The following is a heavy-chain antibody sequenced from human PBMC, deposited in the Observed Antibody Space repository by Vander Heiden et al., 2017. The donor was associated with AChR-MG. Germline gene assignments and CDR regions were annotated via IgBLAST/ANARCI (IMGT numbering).Heavy chain of an antibody. V-gene: IGHV4-39*01. Sequence: QLQLQESGPGLVKPSETLSLTCTVSGGSISSSSYYWGWIRQPPGKGLEWIGSIYYSGSTYYNPSLKSRVTISVDTSKNQFSLKLSSVTAADTAVYYCAAALYSSSFWFDPWCQGTLVAVSS. D-gene: IGHD6-13*01. CDR1: GGSISSSSYY. J-gene: IGHJ5*02. CDR3: AAALYSSSFWFDP. CDR2: IYYSGST.